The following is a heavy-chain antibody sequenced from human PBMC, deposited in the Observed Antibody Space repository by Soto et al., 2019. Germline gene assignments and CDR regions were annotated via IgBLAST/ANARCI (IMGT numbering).Heavy chain of an antibody. CDR1: GFTFSRYA. CDR2: IRSNGGST. J-gene: IGHJ6*02. D-gene: IGHD6-19*01. CDR3: VKDLSIAVAGTFYYGMDV. Sequence: GSLRLSCSASGFTFSRYAMHWVRQAPGKGLEYVSAIRSNGGSTYYADAVKGRFTISRDNSKNTLYLQMSSLRAEDTAVYYCVKDLSIAVAGTFYYGMDVWGEATTGTV. V-gene: IGHV3-64D*06.